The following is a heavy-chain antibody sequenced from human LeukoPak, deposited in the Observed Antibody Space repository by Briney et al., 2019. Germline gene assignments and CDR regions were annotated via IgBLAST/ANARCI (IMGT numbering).Heavy chain of an antibody. CDR3: ARFGRRDGYNYFDY. Sequence: ASVKVSCKASGGTFSSYAISWVRQAPGQGLEWMGGIIPIFGTANYAQKFQGRVTITADESTSTAYMELSSLRSEDTAVYYCARFGRRDGYNYFDYWGQGTLVTASS. V-gene: IGHV1-69*13. CDR2: IIPIFGTA. J-gene: IGHJ4*02. CDR1: GGTFSSYA. D-gene: IGHD5-24*01.